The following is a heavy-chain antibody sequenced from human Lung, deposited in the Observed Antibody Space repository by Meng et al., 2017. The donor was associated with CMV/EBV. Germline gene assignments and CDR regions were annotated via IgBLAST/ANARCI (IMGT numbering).Heavy chain of an antibody. V-gene: IGHV1-46*01. CDR2: INPSGGST. Sequence: ASXXVSXKSSGNTFTSYYMHWVRQAPGQGLEWMGIINPSGGSTSYAQKFQGRVTMTRDTSTSTVYMELSSLRSEDTAVYYCARWLLHGNCSSTGCYRGLDYWXQGTXVTVSS. J-gene: IGHJ4*02. CDR1: GNTFTSYY. CDR3: ARWLLHGNCSSTGCYRGLDY. D-gene: IGHD2-2*02.